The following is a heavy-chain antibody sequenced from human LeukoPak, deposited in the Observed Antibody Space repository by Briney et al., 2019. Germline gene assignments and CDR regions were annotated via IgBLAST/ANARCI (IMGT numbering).Heavy chain of an antibody. CDR1: GYSISSGYY. Sequence: SEPLSLTFTVSGYSISSGYYWGWTRQSPGKGLQWIGSIYHSGSTYYNSSLKSRVTISVDTSKNQFSLKLSSVTAADTAVYYCARHEYYDSRGSHYYSYYYMDVWGKGTTVTVSS. J-gene: IGHJ6*03. D-gene: IGHD3-22*01. CDR3: ARHEYYDSRGSHYYSYYYMDV. V-gene: IGHV4-38-2*02. CDR2: IYHSGST.